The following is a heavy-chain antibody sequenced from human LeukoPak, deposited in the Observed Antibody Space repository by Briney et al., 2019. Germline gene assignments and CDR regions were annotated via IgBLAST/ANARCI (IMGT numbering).Heavy chain of an antibody. Sequence: GRSLRLSCAASGFTFDDYAMHWVRQAPGKGLEWVSGISWNSGSIGYADSVKGRFTISRDNAKNSLYLQMNSLRAEDTALYYCAKDRGIAVAGFDYWGQGTLVTVSS. CDR2: ISWNSGSI. CDR3: AKDRGIAVAGFDY. V-gene: IGHV3-9*01. J-gene: IGHJ4*02. D-gene: IGHD6-19*01. CDR1: GFTFDDYA.